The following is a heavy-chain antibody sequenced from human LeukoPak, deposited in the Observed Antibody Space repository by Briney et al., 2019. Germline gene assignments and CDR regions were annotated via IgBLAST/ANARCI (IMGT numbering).Heavy chain of an antibody. CDR2: IKQDGSEK. Sequence: PGGSLRLSCAASGFTFSSYWMSWVRQAPGKGLEWVANIKQDGSEKYYVDSVKGRFTISRDNAKNPLYLQMNSLRAEDTAVYYCARGGYSSSWYGYFDYWGQGTLVTVSS. CDR1: GFTFSSYW. CDR3: ARGGYSSSWYGYFDY. D-gene: IGHD6-13*01. J-gene: IGHJ4*02. V-gene: IGHV3-7*05.